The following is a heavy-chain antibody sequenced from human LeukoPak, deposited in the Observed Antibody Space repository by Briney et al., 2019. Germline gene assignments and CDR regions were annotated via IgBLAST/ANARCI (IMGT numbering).Heavy chain of an antibody. Sequence: GGSLRLSCAASGFTFSSYSMNWVRQAPGKGLEWVSYISSSSSTIYYADSVKGRFTISRDNSKNTLYLQMNSLRAEDTAVYYCAKTGFSSGWLNYYYYYMDVWGKGTTVTISS. J-gene: IGHJ6*03. D-gene: IGHD6-19*01. CDR1: GFTFSSYS. CDR3: AKTGFSSGWLNYYYYYMDV. V-gene: IGHV3-48*01. CDR2: ISSSSSTI.